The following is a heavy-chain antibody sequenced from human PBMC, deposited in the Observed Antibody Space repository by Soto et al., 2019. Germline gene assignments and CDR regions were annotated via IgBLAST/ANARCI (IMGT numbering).Heavy chain of an antibody. CDR2: IYHSGST. CDR1: GGSISSGGYS. Sequence: SETLSLTCAVSGGSISSGGYSWSWIRQPPGKGLEWIGYIYHSGSTYYNPSLKSRVTISVDRSKNQFSLKLSSVTAADTAVYYCARAAKYSSSRNWFDPWGQGTLVTVSS. CDR3: ARAAKYSSSRNWFDP. V-gene: IGHV4-30-2*01. J-gene: IGHJ5*02. D-gene: IGHD6-13*01.